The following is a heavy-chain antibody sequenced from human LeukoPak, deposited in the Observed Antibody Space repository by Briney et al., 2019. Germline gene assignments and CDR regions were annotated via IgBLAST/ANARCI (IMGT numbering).Heavy chain of an antibody. V-gene: IGHV1-69*04. J-gene: IGHJ6*02. CDR2: IIPILGIA. CDR1: GGTFSSYA. Sequence: SVKVSCKASGGTFSSYAISWVRQAPGQGLEWMGRIIPILGIANYAQKFQGRVTITADKSTSTAYMELSSLRSEDTAVYYCARVWASRCTSNNCFGPYFYYYAMDVWGQGTTVTVSS. CDR3: ARVWASRCTSNNCFGPYFYYYAMDV. D-gene: IGHD2-2*01.